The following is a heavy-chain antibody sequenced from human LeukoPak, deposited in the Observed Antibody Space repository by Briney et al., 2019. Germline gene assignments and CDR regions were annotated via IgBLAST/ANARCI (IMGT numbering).Heavy chain of an antibody. Sequence: PGGSLRLSCAASGFTFSSYSMNWVRQAPGKGLEWVSFISSSSSYIYYADSVKGRFTISRDNAKNSLYLQMNSLRAEDTAVYYCASPLGGYLVGWCYWGQGTLVTVSS. CDR2: ISSSSSYI. J-gene: IGHJ4*02. CDR3: ASPLGGYLVGWCY. D-gene: IGHD3-22*01. CDR1: GFTFSSYS. V-gene: IGHV3-21*01.